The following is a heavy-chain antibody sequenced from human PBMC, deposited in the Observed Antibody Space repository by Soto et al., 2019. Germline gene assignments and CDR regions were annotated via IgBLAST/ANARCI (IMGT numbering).Heavy chain of an antibody. Sequence: QVHLVQSGAEVKKPGASVKVSCKGSGYAFTTYGITWVRQARGQGLEWMGWISAHNGNTNYGQKLQGRVTVTRDTSTSTAYMELRRLRSDDTALYYCAGGGYGDYWGQGGLVTVSS. J-gene: IGHJ4*02. V-gene: IGHV1-18*01. CDR2: ISAHNGNT. CDR3: AGGGYGDY. D-gene: IGHD1-1*01. CDR1: GYAFTTYG.